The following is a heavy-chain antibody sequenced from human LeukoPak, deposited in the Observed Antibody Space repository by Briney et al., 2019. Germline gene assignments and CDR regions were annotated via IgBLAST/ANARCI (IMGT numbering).Heavy chain of an antibody. CDR1: GYTFSSYS. CDR2: ISSSSSYI. V-gene: IGHV3-21*01. J-gene: IGHJ5*02. CDR3: ARDRASGVVVSSVFWLDP. Sequence: GGSLRLSCAASGYTFSSYSMNWVRQAPGKGLEWVSSISSSSSYIYYADSVKGRFTISRDNAKNSLYLQMNSLRAEDTAVYYCARDRASGVVVSSVFWLDPWGQGTLVTVSS. D-gene: IGHD2-2*01.